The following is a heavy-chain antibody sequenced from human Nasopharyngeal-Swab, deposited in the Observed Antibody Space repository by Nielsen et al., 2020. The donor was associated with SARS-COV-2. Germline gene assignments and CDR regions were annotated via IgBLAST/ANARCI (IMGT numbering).Heavy chain of an antibody. Sequence: PSETLSLTCTVSGGSISSGSYYWSWIRQPAGKGLEWIGRIYTSGSTNYNPSLKSRVTISVDTSKNQFSLKLSSVTAADTAVYYCARTRMKTYCGGDCYSTDFDLWGRGTLVTVSS. CDR3: ARTRMKTYCGGDCYSTDFDL. CDR1: GGSISSGSYY. J-gene: IGHJ2*01. CDR2: IYTSGST. D-gene: IGHD2-21*01. V-gene: IGHV4-61*02.